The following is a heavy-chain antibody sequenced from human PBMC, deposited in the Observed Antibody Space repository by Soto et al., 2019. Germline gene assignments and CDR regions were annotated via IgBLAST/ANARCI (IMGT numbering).Heavy chain of an antibody. CDR2: IKDSGDDT. J-gene: IGHJ4*02. CDR1: GFSFSNYA. D-gene: IGHD6-13*01. Sequence: VELLESGGGLVQPGGSLTLSCTASGFSFSNYAMHWVRQAPGKGLEWVSTIKDSGDDTYSLASVRGRFIISRDYSRNTLSLQLTSLRAEDTALYHCVKGGASYTSCWYANWGQGIRVTVSS. V-gene: IGHV3-23*01. CDR3: VKGGASYTSCWYAN.